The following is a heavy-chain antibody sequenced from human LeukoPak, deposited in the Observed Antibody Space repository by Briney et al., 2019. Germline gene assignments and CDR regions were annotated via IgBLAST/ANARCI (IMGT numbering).Heavy chain of an antibody. J-gene: IGHJ4*02. D-gene: IGHD3-22*01. V-gene: IGHV3-9*03. CDR3: AKANAYYYDSSGFIDY. CDR1: GFTFDDYA. CDR2: ISWNSGSI. Sequence: GGSLRLSCAASGFTFDDYAMHWVRQAPGKGLEWVSGISWNSGSIGYADSVKGRFTISRDNAKNSLYLQMNSLRAEDMALYYCAKANAYYYDSSGFIDYWGQGTLVIASS.